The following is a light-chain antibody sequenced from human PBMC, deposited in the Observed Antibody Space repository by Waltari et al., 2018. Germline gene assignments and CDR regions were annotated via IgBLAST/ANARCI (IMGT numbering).Light chain of an antibody. CDR1: KLGAKY. CDR3: QAWDSSSWV. J-gene: IGLJ3*02. Sequence: SYELTQPPSVSVSPGQTASITCSGDKLGAKYACWYQQKPGQSPVLVIYQDSKRPSGIPERVSGYNSGNTATLTISGTQAMDEADYYCQAWDSSSWVFGGGTKLTVL. CDR2: QDS. V-gene: IGLV3-1*01.